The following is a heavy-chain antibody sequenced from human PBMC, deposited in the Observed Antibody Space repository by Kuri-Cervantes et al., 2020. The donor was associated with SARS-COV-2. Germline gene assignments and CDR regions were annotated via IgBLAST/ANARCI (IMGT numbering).Heavy chain of an antibody. D-gene: IGHD6-19*01. Sequence: GSLRLSCTVSGGSISSGGYYWGWIRQPPGKGLEFIGTIYYDGRTYYNTSLKSRVTISVDTSKNQFSLKLSSVTTADTAVYYCARGGWSLDCWGQGTLVTVSS. CDR1: GGSISSGGYY. V-gene: IGHV4-39*07. J-gene: IGHJ4*02. CDR2: IYYDGRT. CDR3: ARGGWSLDC.